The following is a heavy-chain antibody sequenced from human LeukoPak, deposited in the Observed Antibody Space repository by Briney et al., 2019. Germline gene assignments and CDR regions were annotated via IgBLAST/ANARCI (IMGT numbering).Heavy chain of an antibody. CDR3: ARDQGTRIVVVPAYDYYYGMDV. Sequence: GGSLRLSCAASGFTFSSYWMSWVRQAPGKGVEWVANIKQDGSEKYYVDSVKGRFTISRDNAKNSLYLQMNSLRAEDTAVYYCARDQGTRIVVVPAYDYYYGMDVWGKGTTVTVSS. J-gene: IGHJ6*04. CDR1: GFTFSSYW. V-gene: IGHV3-7*03. D-gene: IGHD2-2*01. CDR2: IKQDGSEK.